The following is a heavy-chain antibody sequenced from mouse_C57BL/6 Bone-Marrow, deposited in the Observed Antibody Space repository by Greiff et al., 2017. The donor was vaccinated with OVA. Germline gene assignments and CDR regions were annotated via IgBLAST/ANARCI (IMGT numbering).Heavy chain of an antibody. CDR2: ISSGSSTI. V-gene: IGHV5-17*01. CDR3: ARPGGYYFDY. J-gene: IGHJ2*01. Sequence: EVKLMESGGGLVKPGGSLKLSCAASGFTLSDYGMHWVRQAPEKGLEWVAYISSGSSTIYYADTVKGRFTISRDNAKNTLFLQMTSLRSEDTAMYYCARPGGYYFDYWGQGTTLTVSS. CDR1: GFTLSDYG.